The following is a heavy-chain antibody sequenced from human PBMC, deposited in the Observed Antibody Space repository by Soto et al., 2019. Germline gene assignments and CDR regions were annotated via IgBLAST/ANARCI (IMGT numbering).Heavy chain of an antibody. J-gene: IGHJ6*02. CDR2: ISSSGSTI. CDR1: GFTFSDDY. Sequence: GGSLRLSCAASGFTFSDDYMSWMRQAPGKGLEWVSYISSSGSTIYYADSVKGRFTISRDNAKNSLYLQMNSLRAEDTAVYYCARTYSNYYGMDVWGQGTTVTVSS. V-gene: IGHV3-11*01. D-gene: IGHD6-13*01. CDR3: ARTYSNYYGMDV.